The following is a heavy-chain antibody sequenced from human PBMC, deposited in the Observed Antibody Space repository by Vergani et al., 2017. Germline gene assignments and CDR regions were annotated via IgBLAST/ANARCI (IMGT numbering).Heavy chain of an antibody. CDR1: GYTFTSYG. D-gene: IGHD3-10*01. V-gene: IGHV1-18*01. Sequence: QVQLVQSGAEVKKPGASVKVSCKASGYTFTSYGISWVRQAPGQGLEWMGWISAYNGNTNYAQKLQGRVTMTTDTSTSTAYMKLSSVTAADTAVYYCARGPSGLWFGKRNNWFDPWGQGTLVTVSS. CDR2: ISAYNGNT. J-gene: IGHJ5*02. CDR3: ARGPSGLWFGKRNNWFDP.